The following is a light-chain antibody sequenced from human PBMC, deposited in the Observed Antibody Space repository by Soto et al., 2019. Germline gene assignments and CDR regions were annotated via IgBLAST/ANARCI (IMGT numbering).Light chain of an antibody. V-gene: IGLV8-61*01. CDR2: STN. Sequence: QTVVTQEPSFSVSPGGTVTLTCGLSSGSVSTSYYPSWYQQTPGQAPRTLIYSTNTRSSGVPDRFSGSILGNKAALTITGAQADDESDYYCVLYMGSGPGVFGGGTKLTV. CDR1: SGSVSTSYY. J-gene: IGLJ3*02. CDR3: VLYMGSGPGV.